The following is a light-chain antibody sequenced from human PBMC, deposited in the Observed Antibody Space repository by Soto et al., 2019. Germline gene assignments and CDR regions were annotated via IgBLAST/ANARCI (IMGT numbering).Light chain of an antibody. CDR1: SSDIGGYNY. CDR3: SSYTSSSTLV. Sequence: QSALTQPASVSGSPGQSITISCTGTSSDIGGYNYVSWYQQHPGKAPELMIYDVSYRPSGVSKRFSGSKSANTASLTISGLQAEDEADYYCSSYTSSSTLVFGGGTKLTVL. V-gene: IGLV2-14*01. J-gene: IGLJ3*02. CDR2: DVS.